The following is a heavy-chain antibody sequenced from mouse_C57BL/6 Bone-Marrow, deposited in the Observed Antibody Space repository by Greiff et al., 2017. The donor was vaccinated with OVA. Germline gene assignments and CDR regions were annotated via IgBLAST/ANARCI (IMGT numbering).Heavy chain of an antibody. D-gene: IGHD2-5*01. V-gene: IGHV5-2*01. Sequence: EVQLQESGGGLVQPGESLKLSCESNEYEFPSHDMSWVRKTPEKRLELVAAINSDGGSTYYPDTMERRFIISRDNTKKTLYLQMSSLRSEDTALYYCARRTQDGGSKDWYFDVWGTGTTVTVSS. J-gene: IGHJ1*03. CDR2: INSDGGST. CDR1: EYEFPSHD. CDR3: ARRTQDGGSKDWYFDV.